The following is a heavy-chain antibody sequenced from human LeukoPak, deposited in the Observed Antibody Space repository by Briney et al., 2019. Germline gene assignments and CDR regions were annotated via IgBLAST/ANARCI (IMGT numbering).Heavy chain of an antibody. CDR1: GFTFSSYG. V-gene: IGHV3-30*02. D-gene: IGHD3-22*01. CDR3: ARLSYYDSSGDRAFDI. J-gene: IGHJ3*02. CDR2: IRYDGSNK. Sequence: GGSLRLSCAASGFTFSSYGMHWVRQAPGKGLEWVAFIRYDGSNKYYADSVKGRFTISRDNSKNTLYLQMNSLRAEDTAVYYCARLSYYDSSGDRAFDIWGQGTMVTVSS.